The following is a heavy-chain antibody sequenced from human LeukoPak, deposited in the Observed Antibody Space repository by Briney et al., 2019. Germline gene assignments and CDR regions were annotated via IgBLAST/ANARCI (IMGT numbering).Heavy chain of an antibody. D-gene: IGHD3-10*01. CDR3: ASYGTNAFDI. CDR1: GFTFSTYS. J-gene: IGHJ3*02. V-gene: IGHV3-21*01. CDR2: ISSSSSYI. Sequence: GGSLRLSCAASGFTFSTYSMNWVRQAPGKGLEWVSSISSSSSYIYYADSVKGRFTISRDNAKNSLYLQMNSLRAEDTAVYYCASYGTNAFDIWGQGTMVTVSS.